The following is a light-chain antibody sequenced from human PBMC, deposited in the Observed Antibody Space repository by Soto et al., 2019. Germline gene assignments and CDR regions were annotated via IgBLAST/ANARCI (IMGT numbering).Light chain of an antibody. CDR2: AAS. J-gene: IGKJ5*01. CDR1: QGISRS. V-gene: IGKV1D-12*01. Sequence: IQNPPLTSSVSASVADRVTISCQASQGISRSLAWYQQKPGKAPKLLIYAASSLQSGVPSRFSGSGFGTDFTLTISSLQPEDSAIYYCQQADTCPITFGQGTRLEIK. CDR3: QQADTCPIT.